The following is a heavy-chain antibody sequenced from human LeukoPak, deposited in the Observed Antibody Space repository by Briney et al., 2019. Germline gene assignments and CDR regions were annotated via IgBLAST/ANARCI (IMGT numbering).Heavy chain of an antibody. CDR2: ISYDGSNK. CDR3: AKTPPHYIQLWGYYYYGMDV. J-gene: IGHJ6*02. Sequence: PGGSLRLSCAASGFTFSSYGMHWVRQAPGKGLEWVAVISYDGSNKYYADSVKGRFTISRDNSKNTLYLQMNSLRAEDTAVYYCAKTPPHYIQLWGYYYYGMDVWGQGTTVTVSS. V-gene: IGHV3-30*18. D-gene: IGHD5-18*01. CDR1: GFTFSSYG.